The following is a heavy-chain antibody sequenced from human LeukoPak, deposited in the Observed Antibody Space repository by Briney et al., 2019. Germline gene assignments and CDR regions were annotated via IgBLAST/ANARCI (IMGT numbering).Heavy chain of an antibody. V-gene: IGHV3-30*02. Sequence: GGSLRLSCAASGFTFRTYGMHWVRQAPGKGLEWVAFIGDDETNKNYADSVQGRFTVSRDNSKNTLYLQMNSLRAEDTAVYYCARAMRSRIVATIEDGMDVWGQGTTVTVSS. CDR3: ARAMRSRIVATIEDGMDV. CDR1: GFTFRTYG. CDR2: IGDDETNK. D-gene: IGHD5-12*01. J-gene: IGHJ6*02.